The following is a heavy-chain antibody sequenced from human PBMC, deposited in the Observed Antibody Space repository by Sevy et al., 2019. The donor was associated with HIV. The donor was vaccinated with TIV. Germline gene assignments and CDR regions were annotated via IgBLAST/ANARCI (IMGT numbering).Heavy chain of an antibody. CDR1: SYSFTNYG. D-gene: IGHD3-10*01. V-gene: IGHV1-18*01. CDR2: ISTYDGNT. Sequence: ASVKVSCQASSYSFTNYGITWVRQAPGQGLEWMGWISTYDGNTNYSQNFQGRVTMTTDTSSTTAYMELMSLRSDDTAIYFCARDSMPLVQGLVITPYFDGMDVWGQGTAVTVSS. J-gene: IGHJ6*02. CDR3: ARDSMPLVQGLVITPYFDGMDV.